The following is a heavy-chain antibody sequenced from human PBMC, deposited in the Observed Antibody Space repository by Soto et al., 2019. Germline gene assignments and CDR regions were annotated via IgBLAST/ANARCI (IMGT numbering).Heavy chain of an antibody. D-gene: IGHD3-3*01. CDR3: ARSGVVIIPAALLHYHYYMDV. CDR2: INPSGGST. CDR1: RYIFSNYY. V-gene: IGHV1-46*03. Sequence: ASVKVSCKASRYIFSNYYMHWVRQAPGQGLEWMGIINPSGGSTSYAQKFRGRVTMTRDTSTSTVYMELSSLRSEDTAVYYCARSGVVIIPAALLHYHYYMDVWGKGTTVTVSS. J-gene: IGHJ6*03.